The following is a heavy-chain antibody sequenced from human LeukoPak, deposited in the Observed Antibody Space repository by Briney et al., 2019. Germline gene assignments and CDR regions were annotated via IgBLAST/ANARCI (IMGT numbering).Heavy chain of an antibody. Sequence: SETLSLTCTVSGGSISSGGYYWSWIRQHPGKGLEWIGYIYYSGSTYYNPSLKSRVTISVDTSKNQFSLKLSSVTAADTAVYYCARLATLYYYYGMDVWGQGTMVTVSS. J-gene: IGHJ6*02. CDR3: ARLATLYYYYGMDV. V-gene: IGHV4-31*03. CDR1: GGSISSGGYY. CDR2: IYYSGST.